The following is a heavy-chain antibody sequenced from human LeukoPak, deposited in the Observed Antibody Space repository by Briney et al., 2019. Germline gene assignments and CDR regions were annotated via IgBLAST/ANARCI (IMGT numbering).Heavy chain of an antibody. CDR2: INWNGGST. D-gene: IGHD3-3*01. CDR3: AKDPLWSGYFPEFDY. J-gene: IGHJ4*02. CDR1: GFTFDDYG. Sequence: GGSLRLSCAASGFTFDDYGMSWVRQGPGKGLEWVSGINWNGGSTGYADSVKGRFTISRDNAKKSLYLQMNSLRAEDTAVYYCAKDPLWSGYFPEFDYWGQGTLVTVSS. V-gene: IGHV3-20*04.